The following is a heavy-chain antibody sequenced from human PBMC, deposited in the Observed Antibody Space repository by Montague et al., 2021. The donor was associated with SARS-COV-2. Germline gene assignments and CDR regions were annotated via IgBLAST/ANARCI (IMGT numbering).Heavy chain of an antibody. D-gene: IGHD3-10*01. J-gene: IGHJ5*02. Sequence: SETLSLTCTVSDVSMNDHYWAWILQPPGKGLEWLAYIYYSGGINSNASLKSRVSMSVDTSKNQFSLKLTSVTAADTAVYYCARAVSVRRAVSWFDPWGQGTLVTVSS. V-gene: IGHV4-59*11. CDR2: IYYSGGI. CDR3: ARAVSVRRAVSWFDP. CDR1: DVSMNDHY.